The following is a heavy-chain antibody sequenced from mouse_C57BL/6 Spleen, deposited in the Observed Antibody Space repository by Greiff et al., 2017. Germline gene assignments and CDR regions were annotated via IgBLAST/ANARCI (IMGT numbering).Heavy chain of an antibody. CDR3: AREGDDYAAWFAY. D-gene: IGHD2-4*01. CDR1: GYTFTSYW. CDR2: INPSSGYT. V-gene: IGHV1-7*01. Sequence: VQLQQSGAELAQPGASVKLSCKASGYTFTSYWMHWVKQRPGQGLEWIGYINPSSGYTKYNQKFKDKATLTADKSSSTAYMQLSSLTYEDSAVYYCAREGDDYAAWFAYWGQGTLVTVSA. J-gene: IGHJ3*01.